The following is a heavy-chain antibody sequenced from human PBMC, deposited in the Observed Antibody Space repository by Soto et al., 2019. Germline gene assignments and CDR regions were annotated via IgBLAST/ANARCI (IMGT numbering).Heavy chain of an antibody. V-gene: IGHV3-23*01. D-gene: IGHD6-13*01. CDR2: IGGRGAAT. CDR1: GFTFSNYD. Sequence: EVQLLESGGGLVQPGGSLRLSCAASGFTFSNYDMSWVRQAPGKGLEWVSTIGGRGAATYYADCVKCRFTISRDNTTNTLYLQMNSLRDEDTAKYYGTDSKQRLVLIDYGGQGTLVTVAS. J-gene: IGHJ4*02. CDR3: TDSKQRLVLIDY.